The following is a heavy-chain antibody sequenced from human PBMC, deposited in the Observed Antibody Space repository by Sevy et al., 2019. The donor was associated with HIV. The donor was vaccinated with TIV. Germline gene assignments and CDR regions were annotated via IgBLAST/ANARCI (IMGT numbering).Heavy chain of an antibody. V-gene: IGHV4-59*01. J-gene: IGHJ5*02. Sequence: SETLSLTCTVSGGSIGSYYWSWIRQPPGKGLEWIGYIYYSGSTNYNPSLKSRVTISVDTSKNKFSLKLSSVTTADTAVYYCAREGASIFGTSYWFDPWGQGTLVTVSS. CDR1: GGSIGSYY. CDR3: AREGASIFGTSYWFDP. CDR2: IYYSGST. D-gene: IGHD1-7*01.